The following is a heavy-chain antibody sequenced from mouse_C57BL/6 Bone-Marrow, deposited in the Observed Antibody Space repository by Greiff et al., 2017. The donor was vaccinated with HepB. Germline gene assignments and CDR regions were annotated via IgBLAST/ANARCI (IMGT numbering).Heavy chain of an antibody. CDR3: VRHDLCEYDRD. D-gene: IGHD2-4*01. V-gene: IGHV10-1*01. J-gene: IGHJ2*01. Sequence: EVKLMESGGGLVQPKGSLKLSCAASGFSFNTYAMNWVRQAPGKGLEWVARIRSKSNNYATYYADSVKDRFTISRDDSESMLYLQMNNLKTEDTAMYYCVRHDLCEYDRDWGQGSTLTVSS. CDR1: GFSFNTYA. CDR2: IRSKSNNYAT.